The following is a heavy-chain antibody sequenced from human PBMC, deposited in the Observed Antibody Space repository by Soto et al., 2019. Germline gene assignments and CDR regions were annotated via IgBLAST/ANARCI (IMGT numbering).Heavy chain of an antibody. CDR2: MNPNSGNT. CDR1: GYTFTSYD. CDR3: ARGRGYSYGRVLDP. V-gene: IGHV1-8*01. Sequence: GASVKVSCKASGYTFTSYDINWVRQATGQGLEWMGWMNPNSGNTGYAQKFQGRVTMTRNTSISTAYMELSSLRSEDTAVYYCARGRGYSYGRVLDPWGQGTRVTVSS. J-gene: IGHJ5*02. D-gene: IGHD5-18*01.